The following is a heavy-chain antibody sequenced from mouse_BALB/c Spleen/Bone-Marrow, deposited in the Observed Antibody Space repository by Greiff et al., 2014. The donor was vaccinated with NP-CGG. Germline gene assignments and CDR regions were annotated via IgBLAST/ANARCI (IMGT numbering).Heavy chain of an antibody. D-gene: IGHD3-1*01. V-gene: IGHV5-9-4*01. CDR2: ISSGGSYT. Sequence: EVQRVESGGGLVKPGGSLKLSCAASGFTFSYYAMSWVRQSPEKSLEWVAEISSGGSYTYYPDTVTGRFTISRDNAKNTLYLEMSSRRSEDAAMYYCARDSSGYFDYWGQGTTLTVSS. CDR3: ARDSSGYFDY. CDR1: GFTFSYYA. J-gene: IGHJ2*01.